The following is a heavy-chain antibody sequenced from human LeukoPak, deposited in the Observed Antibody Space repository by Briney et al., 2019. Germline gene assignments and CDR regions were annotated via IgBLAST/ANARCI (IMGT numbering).Heavy chain of an antibody. V-gene: IGHV1-18*01. J-gene: IGHJ6*03. D-gene: IGHD4-17*01. CDR1: GYIFTSYD. Sequence: ASVKVSCKASGYIFTSYDINWVRQAPGQGLEWMGWISAYNGNTKYAQKIQGRVTMTTDTSTSTAYMELRSLRSEDTAVYYCARGRWDTVNASYYYYYYMDVWGKGTTVTVSS. CDR2: ISAYNGNT. CDR3: ARGRWDTVNASYYYYYYMDV.